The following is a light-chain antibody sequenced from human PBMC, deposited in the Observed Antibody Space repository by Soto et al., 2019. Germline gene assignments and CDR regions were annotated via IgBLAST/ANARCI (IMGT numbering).Light chain of an antibody. Sequence: DIQMTQSPSSLSASVGDRVTITCRASQSVGSLLNWFQQKPGKAPKLLIYAASTLQSGAPSRFSGSGAGTDFTLIISSLQPEDIATYCCQQYDNLPPLTFGGGTKVEIK. V-gene: IGKV1-39*01. CDR3: QQYDNLPPLT. CDR1: QSVGSL. CDR2: AAS. J-gene: IGKJ4*01.